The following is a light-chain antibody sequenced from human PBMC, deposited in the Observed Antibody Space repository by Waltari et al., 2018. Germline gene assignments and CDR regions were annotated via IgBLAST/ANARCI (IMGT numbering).Light chain of an antibody. V-gene: IGKV1-39*01. J-gene: IGKJ1*01. CDR3: QESFIAPWT. CDR2: GVS. Sequence: DIQMTQSPSSVSASVGDRVTITCRASQSLNSFFNWYQQKPGKAPTLLLYGVSTSQSGVPSRLHGEGSVTDFPLTITSLQPDDVATYYCQESFIAPWTYGQGTKVEIK. CDR1: QSLNSF.